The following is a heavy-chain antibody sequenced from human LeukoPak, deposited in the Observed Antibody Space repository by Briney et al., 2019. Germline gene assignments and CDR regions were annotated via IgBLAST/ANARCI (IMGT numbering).Heavy chain of an antibody. V-gene: IGHV4-31*03. J-gene: IGHJ4*02. CDR3: ARLYSSSLYYFDY. CDR1: GGSISSGSYY. D-gene: IGHD6-13*01. Sequence: SETLSLTCTVSGGSISSGSYYWSWIRQPPGKGLEWIGYIYYSGSTYYNPSLKSRVTISVDTSKNQFSLKLSSVTAADTAVYYCARLYSSSLYYFDYWAREPWSPSPQ. CDR2: IYYSGST.